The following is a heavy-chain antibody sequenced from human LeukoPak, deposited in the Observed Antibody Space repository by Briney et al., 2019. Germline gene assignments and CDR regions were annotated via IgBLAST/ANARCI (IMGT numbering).Heavy chain of an antibody. D-gene: IGHD3-3*01. CDR3: AKDENLGVVANDY. CDR1: GFTFSSYA. CDR2: ISGSGGST. V-gene: IGHV3-23*01. J-gene: IGHJ4*02. Sequence: PGGSQRLSCAASGFTFSSYAMSWVRQAPGKGLEWVSAISGSGGSTYYADSVKGRFTISRDNSKNTLYLQMNSLRAEDTAVYYCAKDENLGVVANDYWGQGTLVTVSS.